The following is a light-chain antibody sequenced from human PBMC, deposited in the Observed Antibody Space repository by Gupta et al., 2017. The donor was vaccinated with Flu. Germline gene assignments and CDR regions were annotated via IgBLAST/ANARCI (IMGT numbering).Light chain of an antibody. V-gene: IGKV1-5*01. CDR1: QSISSY. Sequence: PATLSASVGERVTITCRASQSISSYLAWYQQKPGKAPKLLIYDASTLESGVPSRFSGSCSGTEFTLTINSLQSEDFATYYCQQYYSCPQTFGLGTKVEIK. CDR3: QQYYSCPQT. CDR2: DAS. J-gene: IGKJ4*01.